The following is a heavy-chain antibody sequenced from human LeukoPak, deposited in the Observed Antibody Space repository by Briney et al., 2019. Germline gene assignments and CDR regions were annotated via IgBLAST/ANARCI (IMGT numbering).Heavy chain of an antibody. V-gene: IGHV4-61*08. Sequence: PSETLSLTCTVSGGSISSGGYYWSWIRQHPGKGLEWIGYIYYSGSTNYNPSLKSRVTISKDTSKNQFSLKLSSVTAADTAVYYCAREAHCSGGSCYYADYWGQGNLVTVSS. CDR3: AREAHCSGGSCYYADY. D-gene: IGHD2-15*01. CDR2: IYYSGST. CDR1: GGSISSGGYY. J-gene: IGHJ4*02.